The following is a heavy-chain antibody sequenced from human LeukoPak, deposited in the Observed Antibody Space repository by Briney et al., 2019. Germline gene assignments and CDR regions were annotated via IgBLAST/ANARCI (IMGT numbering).Heavy chain of an antibody. CDR1: GFTFSSYA. V-gene: IGHV3-30-3*01. CDR3: ARDPRTYDSSGYYYSPYYFDY. J-gene: IGHJ4*02. CDR2: ISYDGSNK. D-gene: IGHD3-22*01. Sequence: PGGSLRLSCAASGFTFSSYAMHWVRQAPGKGLEWVAVISYDGSNKYYADSVKGRFTISRDNSKNTLYLQMNSLRAEDTAVYYCARDPRTYDSSGYYYSPYYFDYWGQGTLVTVSS.